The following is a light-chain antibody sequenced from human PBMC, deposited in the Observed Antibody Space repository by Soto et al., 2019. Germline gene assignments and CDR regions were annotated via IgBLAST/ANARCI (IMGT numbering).Light chain of an antibody. CDR1: QVIGSS. Sequence: DIQMTQSPSSLSASLGDRVTITCRASQVIGSSFIGWYQQKVGRPPKRLIYATSTLQSGVPSRFSGSGYGTEFNLTISRLQPEDFATYYCILYWDYSWTFGQVTKLDIK. CDR2: ATS. V-gene: IGKV1-17*01. CDR3: ILYWDYSWT. J-gene: IGKJ1*01.